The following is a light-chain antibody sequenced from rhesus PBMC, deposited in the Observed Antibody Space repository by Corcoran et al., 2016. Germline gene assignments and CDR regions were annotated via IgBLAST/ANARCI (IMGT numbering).Light chain of an antibody. J-gene: IGLJ1*01. V-gene: IGLV1-60*01. CDR3: AAWDDSLSGYI. CDR1: SSNIGSNG. Sequence: QSVLTQPPSASEAARKSVTISCSGSSSNIGSNGVSWYQQLPDTAPKLLIYYDARRASGVSDRFSGSKSGTSASLAISGLQTEDAADYYCAAWDDSLSGYIFGTGTRLTVL. CDR2: YDA.